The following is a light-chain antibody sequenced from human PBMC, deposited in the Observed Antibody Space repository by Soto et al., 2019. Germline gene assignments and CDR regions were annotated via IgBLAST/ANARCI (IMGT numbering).Light chain of an antibody. CDR3: SSYTNINTRACV. CDR1: SSDVGGYNY. J-gene: IGLJ1*01. Sequence: QSALTQPASVSGSPGQSITISCTGTSSDVGGYNYVSWYQQHPGQVPKLIIYEVTDRPSGVSNRFSGSKSGNTASLTISGLQAEDEAEYYCSSYTNINTRACVFGTGTKLTVL. CDR2: EVT. V-gene: IGLV2-14*01.